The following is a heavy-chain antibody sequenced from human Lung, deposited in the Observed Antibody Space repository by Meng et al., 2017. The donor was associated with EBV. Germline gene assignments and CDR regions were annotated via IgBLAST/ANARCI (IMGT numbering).Heavy chain of an antibody. CDR2: PYYRSKWYN. Sequence: VPLHRSATGLMNLSQTRLLTCVNSGDSVSRSSASCTLITQSPPRGLEWLVSPYYRSKWYNAYALFLTSRITINPDTSKNQFSLQLNSVTPEDTAVYYCARGATSVFYLWGRGTLVTVSS. J-gene: IGHJ2*01. CDR1: GDSVSRSSAS. CDR3: ARGATSVFYL. V-gene: IGHV6-1*01.